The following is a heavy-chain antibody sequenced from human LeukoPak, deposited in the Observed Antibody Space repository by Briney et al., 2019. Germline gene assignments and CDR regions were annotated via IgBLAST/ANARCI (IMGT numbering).Heavy chain of an antibody. D-gene: IGHD2-8*01. J-gene: IGHJ4*02. Sequence: PGGSLRLSCAASGFTVSSNYMSWVRQAPGKGLEWVSVFYKGGNTYYADSVKGRFTISRDNSKNTVSLQMNSLRVEDTAVYYCARAGVGLGGHFDYWGQGTLVTVSS. CDR1: GFTVSSNY. CDR2: FYKGGNT. V-gene: IGHV3-53*01. CDR3: ARAGVGLGGHFDY.